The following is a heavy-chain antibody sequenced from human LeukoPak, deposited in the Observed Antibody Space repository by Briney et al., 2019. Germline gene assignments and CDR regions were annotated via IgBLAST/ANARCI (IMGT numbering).Heavy chain of an antibody. Sequence: PSETLSLTCTVSGGSISSYYWSWIRQPPGKGLKWIGYIYYSGSTNYNPSLKSRVTISVDTSKNQFSLKLSSVTAADTAVYYCARDRLGDFDYWGQGTLVTVSS. CDR3: ARDRLGDFDY. CDR1: GGSISSYY. D-gene: IGHD6-19*01. CDR2: IYYSGST. V-gene: IGHV4-59*01. J-gene: IGHJ4*02.